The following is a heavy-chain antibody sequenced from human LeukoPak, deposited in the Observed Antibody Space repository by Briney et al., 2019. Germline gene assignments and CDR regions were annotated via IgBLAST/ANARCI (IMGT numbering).Heavy chain of an antibody. Sequence: GASVKVSCKTSGYSFTSHGISWVRQAPGQGLEWMGWISGYNGNTNYAQKFQGRVTMTTDASTRTAHMEVRGLRSDDTAVYYCARTVAGIGYFDYWGQGTLVTVSS. J-gene: IGHJ4*02. CDR1: GYSFTSHG. V-gene: IGHV1-18*01. CDR2: ISGYNGNT. CDR3: ARTVAGIGYFDY. D-gene: IGHD6-19*01.